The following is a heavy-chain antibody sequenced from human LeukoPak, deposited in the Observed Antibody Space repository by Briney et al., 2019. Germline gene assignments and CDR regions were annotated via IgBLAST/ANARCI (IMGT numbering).Heavy chain of an antibody. D-gene: IGHD3-9*01. CDR3: ARAQYYDILTGHKDTNWFDP. V-gene: IGHV4-39*07. Sequence: SETLSLTCTVSGGSISSSSYYWGWIRQPPGKGLEWIGSIYYSGSTYYNPSLKSRVTISVDTSKNQFSLKLSSVTAADTAVYYCARAQYYDILTGHKDTNWFDPWGQGTLVTVSS. CDR2: IYYSGST. CDR1: GGSISSSSYY. J-gene: IGHJ5*02.